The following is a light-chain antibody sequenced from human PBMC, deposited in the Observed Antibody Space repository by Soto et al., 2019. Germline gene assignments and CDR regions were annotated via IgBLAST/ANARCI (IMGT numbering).Light chain of an antibody. Sequence: QSALTQPPSASGSPGQSVTISCTGTSSDVGGYNYVSWYQQLPGKAPKLMIYEVDKRPSGVPDRFSGSKSGNTASLTVSGLQAEDEGDYYCSSYVGSNNLVFGGGTQLTVL. CDR2: EVD. V-gene: IGLV2-8*01. CDR1: SSDVGGYNY. CDR3: SSYVGSNNLV. J-gene: IGLJ3*02.